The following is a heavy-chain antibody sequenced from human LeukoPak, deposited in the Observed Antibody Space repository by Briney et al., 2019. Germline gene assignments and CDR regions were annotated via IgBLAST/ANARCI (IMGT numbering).Heavy chain of an antibody. CDR1: GYTFTGYY. D-gene: IGHD3-22*01. Sequence: ASVKVSCKASGYTFTGYYMHWVRQAPGQGLEWMGWINPNSGGTSYAQKFQGRVTMTRDTSISTAYMELSRLRSDDTAVYYCARRARGSGYYITFDYWGQGTLVTVSS. CDR3: ARRARGSGYYITFDY. CDR2: INPNSGGT. V-gene: IGHV1-2*02. J-gene: IGHJ4*02.